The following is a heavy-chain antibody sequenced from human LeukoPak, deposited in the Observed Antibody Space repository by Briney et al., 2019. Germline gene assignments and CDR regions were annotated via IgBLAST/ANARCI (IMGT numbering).Heavy chain of an antibody. CDR1: GGSISSSSYY. V-gene: IGHV4-39*01. CDR2: IYYSGST. J-gene: IGHJ3*02. CDR3: ARLYGDYPNDAFDI. Sequence: PSETLSLTCIVSGGSISSSSYYWGWIRQPPGKGLEWIGSIYYSGSTYYNPSLKSRVTISVDTSKNQFSLKLSSVTAADTAVYYCARLYGDYPNDAFDIWGQGTMVTVSS. D-gene: IGHD4-17*01.